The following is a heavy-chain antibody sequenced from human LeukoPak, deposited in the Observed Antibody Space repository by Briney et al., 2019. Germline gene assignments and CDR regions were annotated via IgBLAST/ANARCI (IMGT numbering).Heavy chain of an antibody. D-gene: IGHD5-18*01. CDR2: IWYDGSNK. CDR3: AKGRFWVQLWLDYFDY. J-gene: IGHJ4*02. CDR1: GFTFSSYG. V-gene: IGHV3-33*06. Sequence: GGSLRLSCAASGFTFSSYGMHWVRQAPGKGLEWVAVIWYDGSNKYYADSVKGRFTISRDNSKNTLYLQMNSLRAEDTAVYYCAKGRFWVQLWLDYFDYWGQGTLVTVSS.